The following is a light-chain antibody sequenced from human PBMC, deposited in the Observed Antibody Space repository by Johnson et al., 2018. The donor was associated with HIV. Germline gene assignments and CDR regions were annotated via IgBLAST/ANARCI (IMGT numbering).Light chain of an antibody. CDR3: GTWDSSLSADV. Sequence: VLTQPPSVSAAPGQKVTISCSGSSSNIGKNYVSWYQQLPGTAPKLLIFDNHKRPSGIPDRFSGSKSGTSATLGITGLQTGDEADYYCGTWDSSLSADVFGTGTKVTVL. CDR1: SSNIGKNY. J-gene: IGLJ1*01. V-gene: IGLV1-51*01. CDR2: DNH.